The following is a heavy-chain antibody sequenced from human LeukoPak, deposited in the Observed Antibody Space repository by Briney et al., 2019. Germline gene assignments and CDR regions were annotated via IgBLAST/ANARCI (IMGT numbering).Heavy chain of an antibody. D-gene: IGHD4/OR15-4a*01. J-gene: IGHJ5*02. Sequence: PGGPLRLSCAASGFTSSSSTMNWVRRAPGKGLEWVSSISSGSDYIYYADSVKGRFTISRDNPKNSLYLQMNSLRAEDTAVYYCVRIPNSANFPNWFDPWGQGTLVTVSS. CDR2: ISSGSDYI. V-gene: IGHV3-21*01. CDR1: GFTSSSST. CDR3: VRIPNSANFPNWFDP.